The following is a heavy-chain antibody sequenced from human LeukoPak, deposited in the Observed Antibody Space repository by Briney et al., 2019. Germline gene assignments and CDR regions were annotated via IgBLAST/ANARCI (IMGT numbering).Heavy chain of an antibody. Sequence: GGSLRLSCKASGFTFSTYTMSWGRQAPGEGLEWVSGILVSGGKYYADSVKGRFTISRDNSKNTLYLQMNSLRADDTAVYYCAKDRIYADGLWDFDYWGQGTLVTVSS. D-gene: IGHD3-10*01. J-gene: IGHJ4*02. CDR2: ILVSGGK. CDR3: AKDRIYADGLWDFDY. CDR1: GFTFSTYT. V-gene: IGHV3-23*01.